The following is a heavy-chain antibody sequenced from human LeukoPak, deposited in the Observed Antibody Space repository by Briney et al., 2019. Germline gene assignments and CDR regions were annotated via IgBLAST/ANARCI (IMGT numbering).Heavy chain of an antibody. CDR2: VYYSGST. D-gene: IGHD3-10*01. V-gene: IGHV4-59*12. CDR3: ARQRNRVRGVMSYYMDV. J-gene: IGHJ6*03. CDR1: GGSISSYY. Sequence: SETLSLTCTVSGGSISSYYWTWIRQSPGKGVEWIGYVYYSGSTNYNPSLKSRVTMSIDTSKNQFSLKLSSVTAADTAVYYCARQRNRVRGVMSYYMDVWGKGTTVTISS.